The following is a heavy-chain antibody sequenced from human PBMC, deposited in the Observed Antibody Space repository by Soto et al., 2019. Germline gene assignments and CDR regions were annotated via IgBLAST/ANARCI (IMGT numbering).Heavy chain of an antibody. J-gene: IGHJ4*02. CDR2: ISYDGSNK. CDR1: GFTFSSYG. D-gene: IGHD3-16*01. CDR3: AKEITTEEVFGNY. Sequence: QVQLVESGGGVVQPGRSLRLSCAASGFTFSSYGMHWVRQAPGKGLEWVAVISYDGSNKYYADSVKGRFTISRDNSKNTLYLQMNSLRAEDTAVYYCAKEITTEEVFGNYWGQGTLFTVSS. V-gene: IGHV3-30*18.